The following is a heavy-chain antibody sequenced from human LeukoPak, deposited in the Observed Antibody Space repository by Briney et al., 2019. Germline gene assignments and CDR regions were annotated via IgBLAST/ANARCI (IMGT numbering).Heavy chain of an antibody. Sequence: ASVKVSCKASGYTFTSYGISWVRQAPGQGLEWMGWISAYNGNTNYAQKLQGRVTMTTDTSTSTAYMELRSLRSDDTAVYYCATANGGYSYGYYYYYYMDVWGKGTTVTISS. CDR1: GYTFTSYG. CDR3: ATANGGYSYGYYYYYYMDV. V-gene: IGHV1-18*01. CDR2: ISAYNGNT. J-gene: IGHJ6*03. D-gene: IGHD5-18*01.